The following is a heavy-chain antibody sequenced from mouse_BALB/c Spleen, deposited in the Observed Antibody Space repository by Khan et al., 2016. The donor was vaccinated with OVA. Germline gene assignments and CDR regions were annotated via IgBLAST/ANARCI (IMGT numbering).Heavy chain of an antibody. J-gene: IGHJ2*01. CDR2: ISYSGST. D-gene: IGHD1-2*01. CDR3: SRTARIKY. CDR1: GYSITSGYV. V-gene: IGHV3-2*02. Sequence: EVQLQESGPGLVKPSQSLSLTCTVTGYSITSGYVWNLIRQFPGNKLEWMGYISYSGSTNYNPSLKSRISITRDTSKNQFFLQLNSVTTEATATYYYSRTARIKYWGQGTTLTVSS.